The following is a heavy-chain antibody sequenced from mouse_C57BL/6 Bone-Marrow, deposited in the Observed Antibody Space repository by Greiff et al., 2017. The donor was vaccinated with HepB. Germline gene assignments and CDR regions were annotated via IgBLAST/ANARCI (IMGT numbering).Heavy chain of an antibody. CDR1: GFNIKDDY. D-gene: IGHD2-5*01. V-gene: IGHV14-4*01. J-gene: IGHJ2*01. CDR2: IDPENGDT. Sequence: DVQLQESGAELVRPGASVKLSCTASGFNIKDDYMHWVKQRPEQGLEWIGWIDPENGDTEYASKFKSKATLTVDTSSSTAYMQLSSLTSEDSAVYYCARGAYYSNFYYFDYWGQGTTLTVSS. CDR3: ARGAYYSNFYYFDY.